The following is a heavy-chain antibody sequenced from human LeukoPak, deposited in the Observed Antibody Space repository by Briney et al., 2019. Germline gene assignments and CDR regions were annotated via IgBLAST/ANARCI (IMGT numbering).Heavy chain of an antibody. Sequence: PSETLSLTCTVSGGSISSNSYYWSWIRQPAGKGLEWIGRIYTSGSTNYNPSLKSRVTISVDTSKNQFSLKLSSVTAADTAVYYCASARGGDFWSGPPSYWGQGTLVTVSS. V-gene: IGHV4-61*02. CDR3: ASARGGDFWSGPPSY. J-gene: IGHJ4*02. CDR1: GGSISSNSYY. D-gene: IGHD3/OR15-3a*01. CDR2: IYTSGST.